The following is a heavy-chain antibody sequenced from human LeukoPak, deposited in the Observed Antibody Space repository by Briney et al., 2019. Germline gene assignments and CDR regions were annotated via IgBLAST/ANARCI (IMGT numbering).Heavy chain of an antibody. CDR1: GFTFSSYA. J-gene: IGHJ3*02. V-gene: IGHV3-48*01. CDR3: ARDHLYAFDI. CDR2: ISSDTSGI. Sequence: GGSLRLSCAASGFTFSSYAMSWVRQAPGKGLEGVSYISSDTSGIYYADSVKGRFTISRDNAKNSLYLQMNSLRAEDTAVYYCARDHLYAFDIWGQGSMVTVSS.